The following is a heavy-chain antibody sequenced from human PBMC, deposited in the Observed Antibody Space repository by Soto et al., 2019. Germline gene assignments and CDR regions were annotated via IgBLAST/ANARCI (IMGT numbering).Heavy chain of an antibody. CDR1: GGTFSSYA. Sequence: SVKVSCKASGGTFSSYAISWVRQAPGQGLEWMGGIIPIFGTANYAQKFQGRVTITADESTSTAYMELSSLRSEDTAVYYCARGILTGYGMDVWGQGTTVTVSS. V-gene: IGHV1-69*13. CDR3: ARGILTGYGMDV. CDR2: IIPIFGTA. D-gene: IGHD3-9*01. J-gene: IGHJ6*02.